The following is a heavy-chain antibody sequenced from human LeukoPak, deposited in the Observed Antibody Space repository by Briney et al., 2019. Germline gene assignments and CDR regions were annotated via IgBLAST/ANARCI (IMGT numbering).Heavy chain of an antibody. D-gene: IGHD2/OR15-2a*01. CDR2: ISAYNGNT. CDR3: AREGQSSNIDYYHYYMDV. V-gene: IGHV1-18*01. J-gene: IGHJ6*03. Sequence: ASVKVSCKASGYTFTSYGISWVRQAPGQGLEWMGWISAYNGNTNYAQKLQGRVTMTTDTSTSTAYMELRSLRSDDTAVYYCAREGQSSNIDYYHYYMDVWGIGTTVTVSS. CDR1: GYTFTSYG.